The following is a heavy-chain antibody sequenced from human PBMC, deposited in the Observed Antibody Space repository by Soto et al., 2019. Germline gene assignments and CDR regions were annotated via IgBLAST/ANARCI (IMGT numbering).Heavy chain of an antibody. V-gene: IGHV3-64*01. J-gene: IGHJ4*02. CDR2: ISSNGGTT. D-gene: IGHD1-7*01. Sequence: EVRLAESGGGMVQPGGSLRLSCVASGFTFSSYEMHWDRQAPGKGLEYVSSISSNGGTTYYGNSVKGRFTISRDNSKNTLYLQTGSLRAEDMAVYYCVRRVSGNYDYWGQGNLVTVSS. CDR1: GFTFSSYE. CDR3: VRRVSGNYDY.